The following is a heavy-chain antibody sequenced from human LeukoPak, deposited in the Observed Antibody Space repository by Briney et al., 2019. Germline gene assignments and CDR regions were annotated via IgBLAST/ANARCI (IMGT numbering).Heavy chain of an antibody. V-gene: IGHV3-21*01. CDR3: ARDQEVVIAIPHAFDI. J-gene: IGHJ3*02. D-gene: IGHD2-21*01. Sequence: GGSLRLFCAASGFTYRSYSMIWVRQAPGKGLEWVSSISSSSSYIYYADSVKGRFTISRDNAKNSLYLQMNSLRAGDTAVYYCARDQEVVIAIPHAFDIWGQGTMVTVSS. CDR2: ISSSSSYI. CDR1: GFTYRSYS.